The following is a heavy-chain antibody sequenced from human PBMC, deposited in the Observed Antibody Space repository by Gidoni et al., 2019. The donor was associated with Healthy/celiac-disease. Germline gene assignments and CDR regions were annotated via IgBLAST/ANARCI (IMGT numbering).Heavy chain of an antibody. D-gene: IGHD3-16*01. CDR3: ARAQFYDYIWGSSVGAFDI. V-gene: IGHV4-30-4*01. J-gene: IGHJ3*02. CDR1: GGSISSGVYY. Sequence: QVQLQESGPGLVKPSQTLSLTCPVSGGSISSGVYYWSWIRQPPGKGLEWIGYIFYSGSTYYNPSLKSRVTISVDTSKNQFSLKLSSVTAADTAVYYCARAQFYDYIWGSSVGAFDIWGQGTMVTVSS. CDR2: IFYSGST.